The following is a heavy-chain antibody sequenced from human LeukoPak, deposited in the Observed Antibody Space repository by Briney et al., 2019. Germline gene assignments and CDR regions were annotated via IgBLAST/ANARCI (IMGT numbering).Heavy chain of an antibody. CDR2: IFYSGST. D-gene: IGHD1-26*01. Sequence: PSDTLSLICTVSGGSMTDYYWTWIRQPPGKGLEWIGFIFYSGSTNYNPSLKSRVTISVDTSKNQFSLKLSSVTAADTAVYYCARERGVGATGYWGQGTLVTVSS. CDR3: ARERGVGATGY. J-gene: IGHJ4*02. CDR1: GGSMTDYY. V-gene: IGHV4-59*12.